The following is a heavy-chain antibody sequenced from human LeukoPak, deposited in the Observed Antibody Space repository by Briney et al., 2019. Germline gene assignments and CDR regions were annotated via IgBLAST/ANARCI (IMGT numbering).Heavy chain of an antibody. J-gene: IGHJ3*02. Sequence: PSETLSLTCTVSGGSISSRDHYWSWIRQPPGKGLEWIGYIYYSGSTYYNPSLKSRVTISVDTSKNQFSLKLSSVTAADTAVYYCARTYSSGAFDIWGQGTMVTVSS. CDR3: ARTYSSGAFDI. D-gene: IGHD6-25*01. CDR1: GGSISSRDHY. V-gene: IGHV4-30-4*08. CDR2: IYYSGST.